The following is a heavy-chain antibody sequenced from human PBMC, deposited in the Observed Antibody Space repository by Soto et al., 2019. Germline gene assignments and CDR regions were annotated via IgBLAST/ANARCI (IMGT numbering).Heavy chain of an antibody. V-gene: IGHV3-23*01. CDR1: GFTVTSNG. CDR2: ISPNGQGI. CDR3: STDRQYPRDYSHY. J-gene: IGHJ4*02. Sequence: GGSLRLSCGVSGFTVTSNGVSWVRQAPGKGLEWVSAISPNGQGIWYADSVKGRFTISRDISRNTVFLQMDSLRAEDTAVYYCSTDRQYPRDYSHYRCQGTLVTVSS. D-gene: IGHD4-4*01.